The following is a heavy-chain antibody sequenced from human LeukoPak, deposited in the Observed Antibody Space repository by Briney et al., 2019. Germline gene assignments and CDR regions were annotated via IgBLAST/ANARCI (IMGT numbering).Heavy chain of an antibody. CDR2: MDADGSNT. D-gene: IGHD3-9*01. J-gene: IGHJ3*02. CDR1: GFTFSSYA. Sequence: GGSLRLSCAASGFTFSSYAMNWVRQAPGKGLVWVSRMDADGSNTHYVDSVKGRFTISRDNAKNTLYLQMNSLRVEDTAVYYCVRGGWFLYDALDIWGLGTLVTVSS. CDR3: VRGGWFLYDALDI. V-gene: IGHV3-74*01.